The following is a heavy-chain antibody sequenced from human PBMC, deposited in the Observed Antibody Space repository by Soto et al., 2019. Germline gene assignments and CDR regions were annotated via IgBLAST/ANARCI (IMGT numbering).Heavy chain of an antibody. CDR3: ARDCNSNSCYSPYYYTGMDV. Sequence: QVQLVQSGAEVKKPGSSVKVSCKASGGIFSDYAVSWVRQAPGQGLGWMGGIIPMFGTANYAQKFQGRVTITADESTRTAYMELSGLRAEDTAIYYCARDCNSNSCYSPYYYTGMDVWGQGTTVIVSS. D-gene: IGHD2-2*01. V-gene: IGHV1-69*01. J-gene: IGHJ6*02. CDR1: GGIFSDYA. CDR2: IIPMFGTA.